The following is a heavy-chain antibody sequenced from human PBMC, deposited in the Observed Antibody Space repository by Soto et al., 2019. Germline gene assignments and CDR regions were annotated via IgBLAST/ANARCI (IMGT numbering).Heavy chain of an antibody. V-gene: IGHV4-34*01. J-gene: IGHJ4*02. CDR1: GGSFSGYY. CDR2: INHSGST. CDR3: ASLYRSGSYYSY. D-gene: IGHD3-10*01. Sequence: PSETLSLTCAVYGGSFSGYYWSWIRQPPGKGLEWIGEINHSGSTNYNPSLKSRVTISVDTSKNQFSLKLSSVTAADTAVYYCASLYRSGSYYSYWGQGTLGTVS.